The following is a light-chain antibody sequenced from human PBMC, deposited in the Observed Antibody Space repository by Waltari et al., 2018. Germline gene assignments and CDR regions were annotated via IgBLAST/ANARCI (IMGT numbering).Light chain of an antibody. CDR3: QQSYRAPIT. V-gene: IGKV1-39*01. Sequence: DIQLTQSPSSLSASVGDRVTITCRASQSISRYLNWYQQEPGKAPKVLIYSASSLQTGVPSRFSGSGSGTDFTLTISSLQPEDFATYSCQQSYRAPITFGQGTRLDIK. CDR2: SAS. J-gene: IGKJ5*01. CDR1: QSISRY.